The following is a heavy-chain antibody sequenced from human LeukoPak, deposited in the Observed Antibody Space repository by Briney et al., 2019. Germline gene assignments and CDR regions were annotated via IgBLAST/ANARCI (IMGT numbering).Heavy chain of an antibody. CDR3: ARAEGATGAAFDI. CDR2: IIPIFGTA. D-gene: IGHD1-26*01. J-gene: IGHJ3*02. CDR1: GGTFSSYA. V-gene: IGHV1-69*05. Sequence: ASVKVSCKASGGTFSSYAISWVRQAPGQGLERVGRIIPIFGTANYAQKFQGRVTITTDESTSTAYMELSSLRSEDTAVYYCARAEGATGAAFDIWGQGTMVTVSS.